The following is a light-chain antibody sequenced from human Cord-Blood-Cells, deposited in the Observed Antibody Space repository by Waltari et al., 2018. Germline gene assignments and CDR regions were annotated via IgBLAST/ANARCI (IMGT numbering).Light chain of an antibody. CDR1: QSISSY. CDR3: QQSYSTPIT. V-gene: IGKV1-39*01. CDR2: AAS. Sequence: DIEMTQTPSSPSASVGGRSLSTCRASQSISSYLNWYQQKPGKAPKLLIYAASSLQSGVPSRFSGSGSGTDFTLTISSLQPEDFATYYCQQSYSTPITFGQGTRLEIK. J-gene: IGKJ5*01.